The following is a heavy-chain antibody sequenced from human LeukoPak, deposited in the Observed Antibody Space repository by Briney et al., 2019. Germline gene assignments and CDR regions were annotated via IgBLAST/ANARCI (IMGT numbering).Heavy chain of an antibody. CDR1: GYTFTSYG. CDR2: IIPIFGTA. V-gene: IGHV1-69*13. D-gene: IGHD3-22*01. Sequence: GASVKVSCKASGYTFTSYGISWVRQAPGQGLEWMGGIIPIFGTANYAQKFQGRVTITADESTSTAYMELSSLRSEDTAVYYCASGGVYYYDSSGYGMDVWGQGTTVTVSS. J-gene: IGHJ6*02. CDR3: ASGGVYYYDSSGYGMDV.